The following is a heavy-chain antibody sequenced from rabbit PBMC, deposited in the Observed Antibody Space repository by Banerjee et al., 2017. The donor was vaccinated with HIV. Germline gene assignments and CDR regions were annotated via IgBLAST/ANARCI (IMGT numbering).Heavy chain of an antibody. V-gene: IGHV1S47*01. CDR1: GIDFSSYG. J-gene: IGHJ6*01. Sequence: QEQLVESGGGLVTLGGSLKLSCKASGIDFSSYGINWVRQAPGKGLEWIAYIYPDYGSTDYASWVNGRFTISLDNAQNTVFLQMTSLTAADTATYFCARSNTYYGMDLWGPGTLVTVS. CDR3: ARSNTYYGMDL. CDR2: IYPDYGST.